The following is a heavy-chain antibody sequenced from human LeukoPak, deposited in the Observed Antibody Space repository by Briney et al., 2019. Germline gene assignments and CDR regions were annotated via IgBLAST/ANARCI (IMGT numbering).Heavy chain of an antibody. D-gene: IGHD6-19*01. CDR2: IRQSGGT. CDR1: GGSFSTYF. V-gene: IGHV4-34*01. CDR3: ARDYGEWLVPSS. J-gene: IGHJ5*02. Sequence: SSETLSLTCAVYGGSFSTYFWSWIRQAPGKGLEWIGEIRQSGGTNYNPSLKSRLTISVDTSKNQFSLKLNSVTAADTVVYYCARDYGEWLVPSSWGQGTVVTVSS.